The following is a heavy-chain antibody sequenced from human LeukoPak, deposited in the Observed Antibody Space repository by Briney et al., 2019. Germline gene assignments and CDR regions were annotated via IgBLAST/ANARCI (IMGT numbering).Heavy chain of an antibody. V-gene: IGHV1-46*01. CDR2: INPSGGST. D-gene: IGHD6-13*01. J-gene: IGHJ4*02. CDR3: ARDAGSSWHN. CDR1: GGTFSSYA. Sequence: ASVKVSCKASGGTFSSYAISWVRQAPGQGLEWMGIINPSGGSTSYAQKFQGRVTMTRDMSTSTVYMELSGRRFDDTAVYYCARDAGSSWHNWGQGTLVTVSS.